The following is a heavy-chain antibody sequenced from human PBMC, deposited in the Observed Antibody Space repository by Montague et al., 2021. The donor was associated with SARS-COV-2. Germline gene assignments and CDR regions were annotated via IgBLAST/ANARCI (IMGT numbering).Heavy chain of an antibody. J-gene: IGHJ5*02. D-gene: IGHD3-22*01. CDR3: AREDRGNWFDP. CDR2: IYYSGST. V-gene: IGHV4-59*12. CDR1: GGSISSYY. Sequence: SETLSLTCTVSGGSISSYYWSWIRQPPGKGLEWIGYIYYSGSTNYDPSIKSRVTISVETSKNQSSLKLISVTAADTAVYFCAREDRGNWFDPWGQGVLVTVSS.